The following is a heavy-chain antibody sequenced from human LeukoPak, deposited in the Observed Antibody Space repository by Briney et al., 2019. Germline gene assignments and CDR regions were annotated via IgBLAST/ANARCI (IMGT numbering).Heavy chain of an antibody. J-gene: IGHJ4*02. CDR3: ATPGSITIFGVVPSDWPYPNY. CDR2: ISGSGGST. CDR1: GFTFSSYA. Sequence: GGSLRLSCAASGFTFSSYAMSWVRQAPGKGLEWVSAISGSGGSTYYADSVKGRFTISRDNSKNTLYLQMNSLRAEDTAVYYCATPGSITIFGVVPSDWPYPNYWGQGTLVTVSS. D-gene: IGHD3-3*01. V-gene: IGHV3-23*01.